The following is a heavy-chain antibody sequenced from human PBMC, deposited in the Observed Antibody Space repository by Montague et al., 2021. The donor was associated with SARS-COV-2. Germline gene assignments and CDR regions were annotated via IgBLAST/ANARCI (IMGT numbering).Heavy chain of an antibody. J-gene: IGHJ3*02. CDR1: GGSISDGGYS. CDR2: VYYSGST. V-gene: IGHV4-31*03. CDR3: AREGGRIQLWLRGDDALDI. D-gene: IGHD5-18*01. Sequence: TLSLTCTVSGGSISDGGYSWTWIRQHPGKGLEWIGYVYYSGSTFYNPSLKSRITISVDTSKNQFSLKLSSVTAADTAVYYCAREGGRIQLWLRGDDALDIWGQGTLVTVSS.